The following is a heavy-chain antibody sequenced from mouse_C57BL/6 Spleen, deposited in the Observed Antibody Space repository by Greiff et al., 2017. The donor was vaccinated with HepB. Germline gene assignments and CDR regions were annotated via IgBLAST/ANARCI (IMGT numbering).Heavy chain of an antibody. D-gene: IGHD3-1*01. V-gene: IGHV3-1*01. Sequence: VQLKQSGPGMVKPSQSLSLTCTVTGYSITSGYDWHWIRHFPGNKLEWMGYISYSGSTNYNPSLKSRISITHDTSKNHFFLKLNSVTTEDTATYYCARGAPGFAYWGQGTLVTVSA. CDR3: ARGAPGFAY. J-gene: IGHJ3*01. CDR1: GYSITSGYD. CDR2: ISYSGST.